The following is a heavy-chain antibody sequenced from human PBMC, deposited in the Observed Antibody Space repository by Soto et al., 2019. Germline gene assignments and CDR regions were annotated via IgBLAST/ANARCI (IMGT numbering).Heavy chain of an antibody. V-gene: IGHV4-61*01. J-gene: IGHJ4*02. Sequence: PSETLSLTCSVSGGSVSNKTYYWIWIRQPPGKRLEWIGYVYYSGTTNYNPSLKSRVTISVDPSKNQFSLRLSSVTTADTALYYCARTTAVPNTLRSRYFFDYWGQGTLVTVSS. CDR1: GGSVSNKTYY. CDR2: VYYSGTT. CDR3: ARTTAVPNTLRSRYFFDY. D-gene: IGHD4-17*01.